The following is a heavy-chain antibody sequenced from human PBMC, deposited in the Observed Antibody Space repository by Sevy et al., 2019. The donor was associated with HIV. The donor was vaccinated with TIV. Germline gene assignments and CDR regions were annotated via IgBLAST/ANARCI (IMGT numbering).Heavy chain of an antibody. CDR1: GFSLNSYW. CDR2: IKKDGSVK. D-gene: IGHD6-13*01. V-gene: IGHV3-7*01. Sequence: GGSLRLSCAASGFSLNSYWMSWVRQAPGKGLEWVANIKKDGSVKYYVDSVKGRFTISRDKARNLLYLQMNSLRAEDTALYYCVRAIAADGSFWGQGTLVTVSS. J-gene: IGHJ4*02. CDR3: VRAIAADGSF.